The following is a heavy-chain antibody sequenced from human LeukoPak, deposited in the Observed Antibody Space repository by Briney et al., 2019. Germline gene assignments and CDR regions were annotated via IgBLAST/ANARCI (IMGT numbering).Heavy chain of an antibody. Sequence: PSETLSLTCTVSGYSIRSGYYSGWIRQPPGKGLEWIASMDHSGSAYYNPSLKSRVTISVDTSKNQFSLKLSSVTAADTAVYYCAGSTSSWYSPYDYWGQGTLVTVSS. V-gene: IGHV4-38-2*02. CDR2: MDHSGSA. J-gene: IGHJ4*02. CDR1: GYSIRSGYY. D-gene: IGHD6-13*01. CDR3: AGSTSSWYSPYDY.